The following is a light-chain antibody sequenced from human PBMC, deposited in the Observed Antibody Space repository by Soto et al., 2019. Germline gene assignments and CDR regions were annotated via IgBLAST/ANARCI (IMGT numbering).Light chain of an antibody. Sequence: EIVMTQSPATLSVSPGERATLSCRASQSVSSNLAWYQQKPGQAPRLLIYGASTRATGIPARFSGSGSETEFTLTIGSLQSEDFAVDYCQQYNNWPQIFTFGPGTKVDIK. V-gene: IGKV3-15*01. CDR1: QSVSSN. J-gene: IGKJ3*01. CDR2: GAS. CDR3: QQYNNWPQIFT.